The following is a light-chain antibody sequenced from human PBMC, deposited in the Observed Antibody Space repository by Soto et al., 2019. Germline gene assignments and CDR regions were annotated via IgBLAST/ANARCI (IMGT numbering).Light chain of an antibody. CDR3: QQYYSTPYT. Sequence: DIVMTQSPDSLAVSLGERATINCKSSQSVLHSSHNENYLVWYQQKPGQPPKLLICWASTRESGVPDRVSGSGSGTDFTLTSSSLQAEDVAVYYCQQYYSTPYTFGQGTKLEIK. CDR1: QSVLHSSHNENY. J-gene: IGKJ2*01. CDR2: WAS. V-gene: IGKV4-1*01.